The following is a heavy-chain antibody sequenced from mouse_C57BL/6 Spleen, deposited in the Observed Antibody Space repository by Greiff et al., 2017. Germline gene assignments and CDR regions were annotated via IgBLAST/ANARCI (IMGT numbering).Heavy chain of an antibody. Sequence: VQLQQSGPELVKPGASVKISCKASGYTFTDYYMNWVKQSHGKSLEWIGDINPNNGGTSYNQKFKGKATLTVDKSSSTAYMELRSLTSEDSAVYYCARHPYFDYWGQGTTLTVSS. CDR1: GYTFTDYY. J-gene: IGHJ2*01. V-gene: IGHV1-26*01. CDR3: ARHPYFDY. CDR2: INPNNGGT.